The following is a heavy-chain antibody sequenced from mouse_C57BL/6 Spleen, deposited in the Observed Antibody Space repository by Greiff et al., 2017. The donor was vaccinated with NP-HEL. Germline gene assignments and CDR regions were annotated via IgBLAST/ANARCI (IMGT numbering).Heavy chain of an antibody. CDR2: IDPSDSET. CDR1: GYTFTSYW. Sequence: QVQLQQPGAELVRPGSSVKLSCKASGYTFTSYWMHWVKQRPIQGLEWIGNIDPSDSETHYNQKFKDKATLTVDKSSSTAYMQLSSLTSEDSAVYYCAREGDSSGYLFAYWGQGTLVTVSA. J-gene: IGHJ3*01. V-gene: IGHV1-52*01. D-gene: IGHD3-2*02. CDR3: AREGDSSGYLFAY.